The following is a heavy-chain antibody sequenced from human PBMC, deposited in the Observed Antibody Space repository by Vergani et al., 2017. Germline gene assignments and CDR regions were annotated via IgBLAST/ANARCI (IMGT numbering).Heavy chain of an antibody. Sequence: QVQLVQSGAEVKKPGASVKVSCKASGYTFTSYYMHWVRQAPGQGLEGMGIINPSGGSTSYAQKFQGRVTMTRDTSTSTVYMELSSLRSEDTAVYYCAGSNGWYDGVKYWGLGTLVSVSS. D-gene: IGHD6-19*01. CDR3: AGSNGWYDGVKY. V-gene: IGHV1-46*01. CDR2: INPSGGST. J-gene: IGHJ4*02. CDR1: GYTFTSYY.